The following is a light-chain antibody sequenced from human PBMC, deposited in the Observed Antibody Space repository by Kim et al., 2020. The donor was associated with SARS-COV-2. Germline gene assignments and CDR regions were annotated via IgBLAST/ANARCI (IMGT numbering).Light chain of an antibody. Sequence: SPGERVSLSCRASQTVGNGDLAWYQQKPGQAPRLLIFGASTRATGIPDRFSGSGSGKDFTLTISGLESEDLAVYYCQQYGSSYSFGQGTKLEI. J-gene: IGKJ2*03. CDR2: GAS. CDR3: QQYGSSYS. CDR1: QTVGNGD. V-gene: IGKV3-20*01.